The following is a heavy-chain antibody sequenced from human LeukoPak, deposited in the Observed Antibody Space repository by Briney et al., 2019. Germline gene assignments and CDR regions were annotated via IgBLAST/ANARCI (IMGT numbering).Heavy chain of an antibody. CDR3: ARIYCTNGVCRRLFDY. V-gene: IGHV1-18*01. J-gene: IGHJ4*02. Sequence: GASVKVSCKASGYTFTSYGISWVRQAPGQGLEWMGWISAYNGNTNYAQKLQGRVTMTTDTSTSTAYMELRSLRSDDTPVYYCARIYCTNGVCRRLFDYWGQGTLVTVSS. CDR2: ISAYNGNT. D-gene: IGHD2-8*01. CDR1: GYTFTSYG.